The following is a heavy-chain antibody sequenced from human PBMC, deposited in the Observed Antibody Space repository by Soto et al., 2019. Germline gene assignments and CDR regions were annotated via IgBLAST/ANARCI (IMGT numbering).Heavy chain of an antibody. CDR2: IIPIFGAG. D-gene: IGHD1-7*01. CDR3: ARDVIRGTSSGFRAFDI. CDR1: GGTFSNYA. V-gene: IGHV1-69*12. J-gene: IGHJ3*02. Sequence: QFHLVQSGAEVKKPGSSVKVSCRASGGTFSNYAISWVRQAPGQGLVWLGGIIPIFGAGNSAQKFQGRVTITADASTNTAYMELSSLRCEDTAVYYCARDVIRGTSSGFRAFDIWGQGTMVTVSS.